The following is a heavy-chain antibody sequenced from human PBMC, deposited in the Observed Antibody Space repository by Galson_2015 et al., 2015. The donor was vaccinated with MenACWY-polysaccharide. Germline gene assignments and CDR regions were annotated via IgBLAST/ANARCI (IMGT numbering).Heavy chain of an antibody. J-gene: IGHJ5*02. V-gene: IGHV3-48*01. CDR3: ATEEIRGRSFGWFGP. D-gene: IGHD3-10*01. CDR2: ISSGSSTI. Sequence: SLRLSCAASGFTFSSYTMNWVRQAPGKGLEWLSYISSGSSTIYYADSVKGRFTISRDNAKNSLYLQINSLRAEDTAVYYCATEEIRGRSFGWFGPWGQGSLVTVSS. CDR1: GFTFSSYT.